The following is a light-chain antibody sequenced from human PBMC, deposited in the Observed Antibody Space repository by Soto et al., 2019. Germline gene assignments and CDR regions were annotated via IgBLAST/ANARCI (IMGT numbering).Light chain of an antibody. CDR3: QQYSSDLYT. CDR1: QDVSQW. V-gene: IGKV1-5*03. CDR2: KAS. Sequence: DIHMTQSPSTLSASVGDRITITCRASQDVSQWLAWYQHKPGKAPKLLIYKASTLESGVSSRFSGRGSGTEFTLTITNLQPDDFDTYSCQQYSSDLYTFGQGTKVDIK. J-gene: IGKJ2*01.